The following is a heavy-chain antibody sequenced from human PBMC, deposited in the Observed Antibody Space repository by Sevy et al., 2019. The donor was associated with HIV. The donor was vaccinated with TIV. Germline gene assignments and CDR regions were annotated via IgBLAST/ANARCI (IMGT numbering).Heavy chain of an antibody. CDR1: GFTFGDHA. Sequence: GGSLRLSCVASGFTFGDHAMNWVRQAPGKGLEWVSVIYRGDNLYYADFVRGRFTISRDTDKNMVYLQVNSLRVEDTAVYYCARGLGGYGKAYYFDIWGQGTLVTVSS. J-gene: IGHJ4*02. D-gene: IGHD2-21*01. CDR2: IYRGDNL. V-gene: IGHV3-53*01. CDR3: ARGLGGYGKAYYFDI.